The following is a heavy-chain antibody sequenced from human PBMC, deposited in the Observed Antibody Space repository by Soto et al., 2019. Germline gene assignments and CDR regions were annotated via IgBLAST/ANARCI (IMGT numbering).Heavy chain of an antibody. V-gene: IGHV4-59*01. D-gene: IGHD1-1*01. CDR2: IHYSGST. J-gene: IGHJ6*02. CDR3: ARARYQLLNPYYYDMEV. CDR1: AGSISSYY. Sequence: PSETLSLTCTVSAGSISSYYWSWIRQSPGKGLEGIGYIHYSGSTKSNPSLKSRVTVSVDTSRNQVSMTLSSVTAADAAVYFCARARYQLLNPYYYDMEVWGQGSTVTVSS.